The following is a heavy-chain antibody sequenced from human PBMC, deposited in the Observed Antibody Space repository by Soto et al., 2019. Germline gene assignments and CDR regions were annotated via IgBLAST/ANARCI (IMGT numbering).Heavy chain of an antibody. D-gene: IGHD4-4*01. CDR1: GGTFSSYA. CDR2: IIPIIGTA. Sequence: QVQLVQSGAEVKKPGSSVKVSCKASGGTFSSYAISWVRQAPGQGLEWMGGIIPIIGTANYAQKFQGRVTITADESTSTAYMELSSLRSEDTAVYYCALSTTVGGDYYYGMDVWGQGTTVTVSS. CDR3: ALSTTVGGDYYYGMDV. V-gene: IGHV1-69*01. J-gene: IGHJ6*02.